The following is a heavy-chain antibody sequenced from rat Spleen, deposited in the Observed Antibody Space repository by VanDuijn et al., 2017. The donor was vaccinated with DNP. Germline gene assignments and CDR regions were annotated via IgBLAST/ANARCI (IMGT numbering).Heavy chain of an antibody. D-gene: IGHD1-4*01. J-gene: IGHJ2*01. CDR3: ARHVLPLRVWDY. Sequence: EVQLVESGGGLVQPGRSLKLSCVASGFTFSNYYMAWVRRTPAKGLEWVAYISYDGVSTYNGGSVKGRFTISRDIAKSTLYLEMNSLRSEDMATYYCARHVLPLRVWDYWGQGVMVTVSS. V-gene: IGHV5-22*01. CDR1: GFTFSNYY. CDR2: ISYDGVST.